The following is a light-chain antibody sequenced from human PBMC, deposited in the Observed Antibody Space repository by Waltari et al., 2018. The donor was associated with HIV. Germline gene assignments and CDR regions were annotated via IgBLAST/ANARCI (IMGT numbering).Light chain of an antibody. CDR3: HQCSSWPRT. CDR2: EAS. CDR1: QSVSSY. V-gene: IGKV3-11*01. J-gene: IGKJ2*01. Sequence: IVFTQSPSTLSVSPGERATLSCRASQSVSSYLAWYQQKPGQAPRLLIYEASNRATGIPARFSGSGSGTDFTLTIRSLELEDFAVYYCHQCSSWPRTFGKGTKLEIK.